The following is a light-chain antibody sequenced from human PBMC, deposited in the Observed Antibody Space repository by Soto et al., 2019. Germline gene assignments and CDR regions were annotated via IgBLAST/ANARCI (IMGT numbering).Light chain of an antibody. CDR2: EVS. V-gene: IGLV2-14*01. Sequence: QSALTQPASVSGSPGQSIAISCTGTGTDVGGYNYVSWYQQHPGKAPKLMIYEVSNRPSGVSNRFSGSKSGNTASLTISGLQAEDEADYYCSSYAGSNNWVFGGGTKLTVL. J-gene: IGLJ3*02. CDR3: SSYAGSNNWV. CDR1: GTDVGGYNY.